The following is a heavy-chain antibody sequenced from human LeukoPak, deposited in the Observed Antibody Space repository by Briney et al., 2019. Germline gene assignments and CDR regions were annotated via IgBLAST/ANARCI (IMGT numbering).Heavy chain of an antibody. CDR3: TTVATIVTQNFDY. Sequence: PGGSLRLSCAASGFTFSNAWMNWVRQAPGKGLEWVGRIKSKTDGGTTDYAAPVKGRFTISRDDSKNTLYLQMGSLKSEDTAMYYCTTVATIVTQNFDYWGQGTLVTVSS. D-gene: IGHD4/OR15-4a*01. CDR1: GFTFSNAW. J-gene: IGHJ4*02. CDR2: IKSKTDGGTT. V-gene: IGHV3-15*01.